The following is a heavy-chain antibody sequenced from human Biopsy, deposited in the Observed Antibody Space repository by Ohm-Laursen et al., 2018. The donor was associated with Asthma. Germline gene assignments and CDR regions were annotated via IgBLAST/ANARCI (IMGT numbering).Heavy chain of an antibody. CDR3: ARESGQDSGGTGAFDR. J-gene: IGHJ3*02. V-gene: IGHV3-30*03. Sequence: SLRLSCTASGFVFSQFRMHWVRQAPGKGLEWVALISSDGHNKYYKDSVKGRFTISRDNSKLRLYLEINSLRVEDSAVYYCARESGQDSGGTGAFDRWGQGIMAAVSS. CDR2: ISSDGHNK. CDR1: GFVFSQFR. D-gene: IGHD4-23*01.